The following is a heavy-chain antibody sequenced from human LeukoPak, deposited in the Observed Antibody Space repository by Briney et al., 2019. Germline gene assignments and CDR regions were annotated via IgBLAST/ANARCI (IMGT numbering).Heavy chain of an antibody. Sequence: PGGSLRLSCAASGFTFSSYSMNWVRQAPGKGLEWVSSISSSSYIYYADSVKGRFTISRDNAKNSLYLQMNSLRPEDTAVYYCAKSRAPTAAPDAFDMWGQGTMVTVSS. V-gene: IGHV3-21*01. J-gene: IGHJ3*02. CDR1: GFTFSSYS. CDR3: AKSRAPTAAPDAFDM. D-gene: IGHD1-14*01. CDR2: ISSSSYI.